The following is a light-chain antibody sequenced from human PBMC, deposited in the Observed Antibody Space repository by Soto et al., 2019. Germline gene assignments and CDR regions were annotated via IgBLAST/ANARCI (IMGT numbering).Light chain of an antibody. Sequence: QSVLTQPPSASGSPGQSVTISCTGSRSDIGDSNYVSWYQQHPRKAPKLIISEVINRPSGVPDRFSASKSGNTASLTISGLQAEDEADYYCASKAGSSRHVVFGGGTKLTV. CDR1: RSDIGDSNY. CDR2: EVI. J-gene: IGLJ2*01. V-gene: IGLV2-8*01. CDR3: ASKAGSSRHVV.